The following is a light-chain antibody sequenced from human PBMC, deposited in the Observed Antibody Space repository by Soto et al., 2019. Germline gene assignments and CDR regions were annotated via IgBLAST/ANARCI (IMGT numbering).Light chain of an antibody. J-gene: IGKJ1*01. V-gene: IGKV1-39*01. CDR3: QQSYDTPWT. Sequence: DIQMTQSPSSLSASVGDRVTITCRASQSIRNHLNWYQQKPGIAPKLLIYAASSLQSGVPSRFSGSGSGTDFTLTISSLQPEDFATFYCQQSYDTPWTFGHGTKVDIK. CDR2: AAS. CDR1: QSIRNH.